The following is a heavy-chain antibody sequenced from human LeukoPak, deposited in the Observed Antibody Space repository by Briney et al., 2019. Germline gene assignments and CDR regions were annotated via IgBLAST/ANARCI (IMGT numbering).Heavy chain of an antibody. J-gene: IGHJ1*01. V-gene: IGHV3-30-3*01. CDR1: GFTFSNYA. CDR2: ISYDGIYK. Sequence: PWGSLRLSCAASGFTFSNYAMHWVRQAPGKGLEWVAVISYDGIYKYYADSVKGRFTISRDNSENTLYLQMNSLRDEDTTVYYCARARDQTYKSAYFQHWGQGTLVTVSS. D-gene: IGHD1-14*01. CDR3: ARARDQTYKSAYFQH.